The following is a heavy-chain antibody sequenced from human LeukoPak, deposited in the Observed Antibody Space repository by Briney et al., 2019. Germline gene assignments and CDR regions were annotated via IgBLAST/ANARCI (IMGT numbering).Heavy chain of an antibody. CDR2: VYHSGTT. V-gene: IGHV4-4*02. CDR3: ARRVVTATLFLQYYFDY. CDR1: GGSTITSDW. Sequence: SGTLSLTCAVSGGSTITSDWWSWVRQPPGKGLEWIGDVYHSGTTNYNPSLKSRVTISVDNSKNQFSLKVTFVTAADTAVYYCARRVVTATLFLQYYFDYWGQGTLVTVSS. D-gene: IGHD2-21*02. J-gene: IGHJ4*02.